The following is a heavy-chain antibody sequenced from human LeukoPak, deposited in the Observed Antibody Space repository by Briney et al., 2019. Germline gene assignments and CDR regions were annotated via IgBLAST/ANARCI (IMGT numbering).Heavy chain of an antibody. V-gene: IGHV3-23*01. D-gene: IGHD1-20*01. J-gene: IGHJ4*02. Sequence: GGSLRLSCAASGFTLSSYGMSWVRQAPAKGLEWVSTLSARGNSTYYVDSVKGRFTISRDNSKNTLYLQMDSLRAEDTAVYFCAKRDCSDNNCYFVNWGQGTLVTVSS. CDR2: LSARGNST. CDR3: AKRDCSDNNCYFVN. CDR1: GFTLSSYG.